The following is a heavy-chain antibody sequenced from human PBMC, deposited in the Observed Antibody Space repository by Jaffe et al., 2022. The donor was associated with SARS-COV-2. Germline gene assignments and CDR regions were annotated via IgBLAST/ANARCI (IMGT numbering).Heavy chain of an antibody. J-gene: IGHJ4*02. CDR2: IGGAGGTT. CDR1: GYSYA. D-gene: IGHD3-9*01. Sequence: VEVVESGGGLAQRGESLRLSCVASGYSYAMSWVRQAPGRGLEWVATIGGAGGTTYYADSVKGRFTISRDNPKNTLYLQMNSLRAEDTAVYYCARSRSLRHFTTSFDQWGQGTLVAVSS. CDR3: ARSRSLRHFTTSFDQ. V-gene: IGHV3-23*04.